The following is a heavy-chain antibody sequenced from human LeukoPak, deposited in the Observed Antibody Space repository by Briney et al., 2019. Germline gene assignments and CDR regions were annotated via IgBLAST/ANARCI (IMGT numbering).Heavy chain of an antibody. V-gene: IGHV3-21*01. CDR3: TRDLGSDDAFDI. CDR1: GFTFSSYS. J-gene: IGHJ3*02. CDR2: LSSSSNYI. Sequence: GGSLRLSCAASGFTFSSYSMNWVRQTPGKGLEWVSSLSSSSNYIYYAESVKGRLTISRDNSKNSLFLQMNSLRVEDTAVYYCTRDLGSDDAFDIWGQGTMVTVSS.